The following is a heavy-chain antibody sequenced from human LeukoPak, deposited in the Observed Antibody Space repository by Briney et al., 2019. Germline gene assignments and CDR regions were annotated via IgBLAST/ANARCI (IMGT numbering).Heavy chain of an antibody. Sequence: GGTLRLSCAASGFTLSNACMSWVRHAPGKGLEWVGRIKSKTDGGTTDYAAPQKGRFTIPRDDSKSTLYLQMNSLKTEHTAVYYCTTDRAFNYDYVWGSYGAFDIWGQGTMVTVSS. CDR2: IKSKTDGGTT. V-gene: IGHV3-15*01. CDR3: TTDRAFNYDYVWGSYGAFDI. D-gene: IGHD3-16*01. J-gene: IGHJ3*02. CDR1: GFTLSNAC.